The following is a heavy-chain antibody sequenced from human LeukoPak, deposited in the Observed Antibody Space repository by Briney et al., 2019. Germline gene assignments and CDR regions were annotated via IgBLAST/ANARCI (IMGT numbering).Heavy chain of an antibody. J-gene: IGHJ3*02. CDR2: IYTSGST. Sequence: SETLSLTCTVSGGSITNYQWSWIRQPAGKGLEWIGRIYTSGSTNYNPSLKSRVTMSVDTSKNQFSLKLSSVTAADTAVYYCARGVLWKPNIDAFDIWGQGTMVTVSS. V-gene: IGHV4-4*07. CDR3: ARGVLWKPNIDAFDI. CDR1: GGSITNYQ. D-gene: IGHD3-10*01.